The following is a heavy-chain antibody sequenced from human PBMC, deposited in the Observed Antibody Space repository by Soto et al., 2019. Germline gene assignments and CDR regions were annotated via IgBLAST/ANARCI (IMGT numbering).Heavy chain of an antibody. J-gene: IGHJ5*02. CDR3: ARGDSWRLVDV. D-gene: IGHD3-16*01. CDR1: GDSFIISY. CDR2: LSYNGGT. Sequence: SETLSLTCVVSGDSFIISYWIWVRQAPGKGPEWLAYLSYNGGTNHNPPLEGLATTSLDTAQNQFSLILNSVAPADTAVYYGARGDSWRLVDVWGQGVLVTVSS. V-gene: IGHV4-59*01.